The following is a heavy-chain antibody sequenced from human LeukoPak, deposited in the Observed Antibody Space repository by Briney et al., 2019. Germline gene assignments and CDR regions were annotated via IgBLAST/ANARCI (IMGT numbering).Heavy chain of an antibody. J-gene: IGHJ4*02. Sequence: PGGSLRLSCAASGFTFDDYGMSWVRQAPGKGLEWVSAISGSGGSTYYADSVKGRFTISRDNSKNTLYLQMNSLRAEDTAVYYCAKTYYDILTGYYSYYFDYWGQGTLVTVSS. D-gene: IGHD3-9*01. V-gene: IGHV3-23*01. CDR1: GFTFDDYG. CDR2: ISGSGGST. CDR3: AKTYYDILTGYYSYYFDY.